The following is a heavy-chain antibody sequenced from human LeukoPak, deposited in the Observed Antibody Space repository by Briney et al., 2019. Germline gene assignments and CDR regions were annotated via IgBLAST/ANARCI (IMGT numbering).Heavy chain of an antibody. Sequence: ASVKVSCKASGYTFTGYYMHWVRQAPGKGLEWMGGFDPEDGETIYAQKFQGRVTMTEDTSTDTAYMELSSLRSEDTAVYYCATGVATIRASDYWGQGTLVTVSS. CDR2: FDPEDGET. J-gene: IGHJ4*02. D-gene: IGHD5-12*01. CDR1: GYTFTGYY. V-gene: IGHV1-24*01. CDR3: ATGVATIRASDY.